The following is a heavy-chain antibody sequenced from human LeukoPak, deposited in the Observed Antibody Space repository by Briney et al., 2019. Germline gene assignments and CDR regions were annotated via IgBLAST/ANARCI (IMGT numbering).Heavy chain of an antibody. CDR2: INHSGST. V-gene: IGHV4-34*01. CDR1: GGSFSGYY. Sequence: SETLFLTCAVYGGSFSGYYWSWICQPPGKGLEWIGEINHSGSTNYNPSLKSRVTISVDTSKNQFSLKLSSVTAADTAVYYCARGRGWYSSRGPKGFDPWGQGTLVTVSS. J-gene: IGHJ5*02. D-gene: IGHD6-13*01. CDR3: ARGRGWYSSRGPKGFDP.